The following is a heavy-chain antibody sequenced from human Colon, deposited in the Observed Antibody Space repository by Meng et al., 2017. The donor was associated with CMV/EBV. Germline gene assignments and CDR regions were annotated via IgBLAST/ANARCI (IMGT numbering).Heavy chain of an antibody. CDR2: ISGSGGST. V-gene: IGHV3-23*01. Sequence: GGSLRLSCAASGFTFSSYAMSWVRQAPGKGLEWVSAISGSGGSTYYADSVKGRFTISRDNAKNSLYLQMNSLRPDDTAVYYCTRVANYLDYWGQGTLVTVSS. CDR3: TRVANYLDY. J-gene: IGHJ4*02. CDR1: GFTFSSYA.